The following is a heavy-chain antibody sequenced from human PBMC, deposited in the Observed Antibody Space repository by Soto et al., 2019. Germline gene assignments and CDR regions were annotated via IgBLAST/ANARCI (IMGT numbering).Heavy chain of an antibody. D-gene: IGHD2-2*01. J-gene: IGHJ6*02. CDR2: ISVYNGNT. V-gene: IGHV1-18*01. CDR1: GYTFTSYG. CDR3: ARVTGSCSSTSCSYYYYYYGMDV. Sequence: QVQLVQSGAEVKKPGASVKVSCKASGYTFTSYGISWVRQAPGQGLEWMGWISVYNGNTNYAQKLQGRVTMTTDTSTSTSYMDLRSLRSDDTAVYYCARVTGSCSSTSCSYYYYYYGMDVWGQGTTVTVSS.